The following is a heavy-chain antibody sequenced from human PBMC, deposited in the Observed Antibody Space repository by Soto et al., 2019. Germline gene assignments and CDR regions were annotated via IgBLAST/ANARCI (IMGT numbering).Heavy chain of an antibody. V-gene: IGHV3-23*01. CDR3: AREGRCGSSGPAGDN. Sequence: EAQLLESGGGLGQPGGSLRLSCAASGFTFDYYTMNWVRQAPGKGLEWVSGISGSGARTFYSDSVKGRFTISRDNSKDTVYLQMNSLKVEDTAIYYCAREGRCGSSGPAGDNWGQGTLVTVSS. D-gene: IGHD6-13*01. CDR1: GFTFDYYT. CDR2: ISGSGART. J-gene: IGHJ4*02.